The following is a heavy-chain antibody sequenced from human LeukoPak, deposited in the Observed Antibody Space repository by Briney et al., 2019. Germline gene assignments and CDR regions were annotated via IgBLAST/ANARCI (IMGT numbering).Heavy chain of an antibody. CDR2: IYSGGST. V-gene: IGHV3-66*02. D-gene: IGHD3-22*01. CDR1: GFTLSSNY. Sequence: GGSLRLSCAASGFTLSSNYMSWVRQAPGKGLEWVSVIYSGGSTHYADSVKGRFTISRDNSKNTLYLQMNSLRAEDTAVYYCAREYNGYYYDSSGYYDDWGQGTLVTVSS. J-gene: IGHJ4*02. CDR3: AREYNGYYYDSSGYYDD.